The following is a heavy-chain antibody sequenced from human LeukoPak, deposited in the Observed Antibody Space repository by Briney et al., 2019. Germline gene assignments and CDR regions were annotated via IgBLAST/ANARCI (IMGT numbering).Heavy chain of an antibody. CDR3: ARAPDAFDI. CDR2: TRNKANSYTT. V-gene: IGHV3-72*01. CDR1: GFTFSDHY. Sequence: PGGSLRLSCAASGFTFSDHYMDWVRQAPGKGLEWVGRTRNKANSYTTEYAASVKGRFTISRDDSKNSLYLQMNSLKTEDTAVYYCARAPDAFDIWGQGTMATVSS. J-gene: IGHJ3*02.